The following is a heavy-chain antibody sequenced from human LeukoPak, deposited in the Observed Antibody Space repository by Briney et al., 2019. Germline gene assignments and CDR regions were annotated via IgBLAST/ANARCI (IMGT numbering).Heavy chain of an antibody. CDR3: AREEWLRSDYFDY. D-gene: IGHD5-12*01. V-gene: IGHV1-2*02. CDR1: GYTFTGYY. Sequence: ASVKVSCKASGYTFTGYYMHWVRQAPGQGLEWMGWINPNSGGTNYAQKFQGRVTMTRDTSISTAYMELSRLRSDDTAVYYRAREEWLRSDYFDYWGQGTLVTVSS. CDR2: INPNSGGT. J-gene: IGHJ4*02.